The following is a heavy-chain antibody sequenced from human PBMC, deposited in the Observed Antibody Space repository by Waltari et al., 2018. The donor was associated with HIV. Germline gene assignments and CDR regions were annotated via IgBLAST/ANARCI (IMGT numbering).Heavy chain of an antibody. V-gene: IGHV4-39*01. D-gene: IGHD5-12*01. Sequence: QLQLQESGPGLVKPSETLSLTCTVPGGSISSTRYYWGWIRPPPGKGLVWIGSIYYSGSTYYNPSLKSRVTISVDTSKNQFSLKLSSVTAADTAVYYCASHNVEMATFDYWGQGTLVTVSS. CDR1: GGSISSTRYY. J-gene: IGHJ4*02. CDR3: ASHNVEMATFDY. CDR2: IYYSGST.